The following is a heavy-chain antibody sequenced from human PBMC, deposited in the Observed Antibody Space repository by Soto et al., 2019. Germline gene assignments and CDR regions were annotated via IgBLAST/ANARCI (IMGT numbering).Heavy chain of an antibody. Sequence: QLQLQESGPGLVKPSETLSLTCSVSGDSINSDKYYWGWIRQPPGKGLEWIGSIYYGGNTYYNPSIQSRVTITLDKSLSQFSLKLNSVTAADSAVYFCARLEGLAAISYYFDFWGQGAQVTVSS. V-gene: IGHV4-39*01. D-gene: IGHD3-9*01. CDR3: ARLEGLAAISYYFDF. CDR1: GDSINSDKYY. CDR2: IYYGGNT. J-gene: IGHJ4*02.